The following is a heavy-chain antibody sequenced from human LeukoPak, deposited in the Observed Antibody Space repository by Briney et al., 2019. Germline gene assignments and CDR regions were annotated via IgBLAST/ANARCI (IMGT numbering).Heavy chain of an antibody. CDR2: IYYSGST. D-gene: IGHD3-22*01. CDR1: GVSISSYY. CDR3: ARSRGNYYDSLGPLAFDI. J-gene: IGHJ3*02. V-gene: IGHV4-59*01. Sequence: PSETLSLTCTVSGVSISSYYWSWIRQPPGKGLEWIGYIYYSGSTNYNPSLKSRVTISVDTSKNQFSLKLSSVTAADTAVYYCARSRGNYYDSLGPLAFDIWGQGTMVTVSS.